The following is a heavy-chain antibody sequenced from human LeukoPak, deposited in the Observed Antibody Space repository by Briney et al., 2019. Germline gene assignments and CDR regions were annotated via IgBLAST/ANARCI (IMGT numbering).Heavy chain of an antibody. V-gene: IGHV4-59*08. J-gene: IGHJ4*02. CDR1: GGSISSYY. CDR3: ARQSYDFWSGYYGYFDY. Sequence: SETLSLTCTVSGGSISSYYWSWIRQPPGKGLERIGYIYYSGSTNYNPSLKSRVAISVDTSKNQFSLKLSSVTAADTAVYYCARQSYDFWSGYYGYFDYWGQGTLVTVSS. CDR2: IYYSGST. D-gene: IGHD3-3*01.